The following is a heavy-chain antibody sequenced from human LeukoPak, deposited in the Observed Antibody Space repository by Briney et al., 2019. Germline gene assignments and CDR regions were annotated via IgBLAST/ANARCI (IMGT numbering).Heavy chain of an antibody. CDR2: ICSSGSTI. CDR1: GFTFSDYY. D-gene: IGHD3-22*01. V-gene: IGHV3-11*01. CDR3: ALSPYTYYYDSSGYGRDY. J-gene: IGHJ4*02. Sequence: PGGSLRLSCAAPGFTFSDYYMSWIRQAPGEGREWVSYICSSGSTIYYADSVKGRFTISRDNAKNSLYLQMNSLRAEDTAVYYCALSPYTYYYDSSGYGRDYWGQGTLVTVSS.